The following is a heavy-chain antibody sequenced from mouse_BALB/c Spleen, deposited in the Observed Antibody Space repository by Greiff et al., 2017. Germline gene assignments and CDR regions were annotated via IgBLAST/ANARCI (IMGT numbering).Heavy chain of an antibody. V-gene: IGHV5-6-5*01. CDR1: GFTFSSYA. CDR3: AREDDYYGSSYTAWFAY. CDR2: ISSGGST. D-gene: IGHD1-1*01. J-gene: IGHJ3*01. Sequence: DVMLVESGGGLVKPGGSLKLSCAASGFTFSSYAMSWVRQTPEKRLEWVASISSGGSTYYPDSVKGRFTISRDNARNILYLQMSSLRSEDTAMYYCAREDDYYGSSYTAWFAYWGQGTLVTVSA.